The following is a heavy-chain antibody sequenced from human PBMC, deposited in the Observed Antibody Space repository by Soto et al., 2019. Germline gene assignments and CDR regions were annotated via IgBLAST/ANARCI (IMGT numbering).Heavy chain of an antibody. V-gene: IGHV3-15*01. CDR2: IKSRTDGGAT. D-gene: IGHD3-10*01. J-gene: IGHJ5*02. CDR1: GFSFNKAW. Sequence: ESGGDLVEPGGSLRLSCAASGFSFNKAWMTWVRQAPGKGLEWVGRIKSRTDGGATEYAPPVNDRFIISRDDSRNMVFLQMNSLKTEDTAVYFCTYLYREGPWGQGTLVTVSS. CDR3: TYLYREGP.